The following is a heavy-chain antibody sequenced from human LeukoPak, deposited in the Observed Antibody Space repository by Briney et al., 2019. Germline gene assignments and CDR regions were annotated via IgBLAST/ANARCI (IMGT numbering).Heavy chain of an antibody. CDR3: AKVYYGADYYFDY. CDR1: GFTFSSYG. V-gene: IGHV3-30*02. J-gene: IGHJ4*02. D-gene: IGHD3-22*01. CDR2: IRYDGSNK. Sequence: PGGSLRLSCAASGFTFSSYGMHWVRQAPGKGLEWVAFIRYDGSNKYYADSVKSRFTISRDNSKNTLYLQMNSLRAEDTAVYYCAKVYYGADYYFDYWGQGTLVTVSS.